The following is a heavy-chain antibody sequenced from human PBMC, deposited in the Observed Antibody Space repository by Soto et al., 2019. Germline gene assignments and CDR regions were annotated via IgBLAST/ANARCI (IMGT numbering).Heavy chain of an antibody. V-gene: IGHV1-58*01. CDR1: GFTFTNSA. CDR2: IVVGSGNT. D-gene: IGHD5-18*01. J-gene: IGHJ4*02. CDR3: ATDKGDSYGYGNY. Sequence: QMQLVQSGPEVKKPGTSVKVSCKASGFTFTNSAVQWVRQARGQRLDWIGWIVVGSGNTNYAQKFQERVTITRDMSTTTAYMELSSLRSEDTAVYYCATDKGDSYGYGNYWGQGTLVTVSS.